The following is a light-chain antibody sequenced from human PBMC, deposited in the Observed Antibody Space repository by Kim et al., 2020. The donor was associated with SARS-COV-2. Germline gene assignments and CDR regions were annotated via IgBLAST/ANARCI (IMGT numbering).Light chain of an antibody. CDR2: DAS. Sequence: LSVSPGERATLACRVSQSVGSNLAWYQQKLGQAPRLLISDASTRATGIPARFSGSGSGTEFTLTISSLQSEDFAVYYCQHYNNWCTFGQGTKLEI. V-gene: IGKV3-15*01. J-gene: IGKJ2*02. CDR1: QSVGSN. CDR3: QHYNNWCT.